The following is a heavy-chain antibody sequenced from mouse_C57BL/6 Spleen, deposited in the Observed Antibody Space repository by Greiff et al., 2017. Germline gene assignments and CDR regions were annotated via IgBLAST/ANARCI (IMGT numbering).Heavy chain of an antibody. CDR3: ARSGGSAGWYFDV. D-gene: IGHD1-1*01. V-gene: IGHV1-4*01. Sequence: VKLQESGAELARPGASVKMSCKASGYTFTSYTMHWVKQRPGQGLEWIGYINPSSGYTKYNQKFKDKATLTADKSSSTAYMQLSSLTSEDSAVYYCARSGGSAGWYFDVWGTGTTVTVSS. CDR1: GYTFTSYT. CDR2: INPSSGYT. J-gene: IGHJ1*03.